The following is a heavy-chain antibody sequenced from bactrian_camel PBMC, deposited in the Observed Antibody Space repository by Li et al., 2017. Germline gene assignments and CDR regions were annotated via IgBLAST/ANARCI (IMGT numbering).Heavy chain of an antibody. CDR1: GFTFSRYG. V-gene: IGHV3-2*01. CDR3: ATYKLRVVAGTRIPDAY. D-gene: IGHD6*01. CDR2: ISSSGRYT. Sequence: QAQLVESGGGLVQPGGSLRLSCAGSGFTFSRYGMSWVRQAPGKGLGWVSSISSSGRYTYYADYADSVKGRFTNSRDNAKNTVYLQMNSLKSEDTALYYCATYKLRVVAGTRIPDAYWGQGTQVTVS. J-gene: IGHJ4*01.